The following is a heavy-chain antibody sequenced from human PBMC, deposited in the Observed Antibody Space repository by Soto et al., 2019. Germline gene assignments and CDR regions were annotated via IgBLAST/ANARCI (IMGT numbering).Heavy chain of an antibody. Sequence: SETLSLTCTVSGGSISSYYWSWIRQPPGKGLEWIGYIYYSGSTNYNPSLKSRVTIPVDTSKNPFSLKLSSVTAADTAVYYCARSLNYYDSSGYPNWSDPWGQGTLVTVSS. CDR1: GGSISSYY. D-gene: IGHD3-22*01. V-gene: IGHV4-59*01. CDR3: ARSLNYYDSSGYPNWSDP. CDR2: IYYSGST. J-gene: IGHJ5*02.